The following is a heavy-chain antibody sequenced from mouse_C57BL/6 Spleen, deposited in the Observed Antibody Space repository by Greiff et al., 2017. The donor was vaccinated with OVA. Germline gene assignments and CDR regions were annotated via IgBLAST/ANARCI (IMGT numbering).Heavy chain of an antibody. J-gene: IGHJ3*01. Sequence: VQLQQSGAELARPGASVKLSCKASGYTFTSYGISWVKQRTGQGLEWIGYINPNNGGTSYNQKFKGKATLTVNKSSSTAYMELRSLTSEGAGNTYCANLVAYWGQGTLVTVSA. V-gene: IGHV1-22*01. CDR3: ANLVAY. CDR2: INPNNGGT. CDR1: GYTFTSYG.